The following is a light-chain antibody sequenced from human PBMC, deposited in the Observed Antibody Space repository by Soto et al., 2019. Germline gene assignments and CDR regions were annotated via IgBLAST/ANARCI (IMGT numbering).Light chain of an antibody. CDR3: QHHNSYSQT. J-gene: IGKJ1*01. CDR1: QSIRYY. V-gene: IGKV1-5*01. Sequence: DIQLTQSPPTLSASVGDRVTITCRASQSIRYYLAWYQQMPGKAPKLLIYGASSLQSGVPSRFSGSGSGTKFTLTISSLQPDDFATYFCQHHNSYSQTSGHGTKVDIK. CDR2: GAS.